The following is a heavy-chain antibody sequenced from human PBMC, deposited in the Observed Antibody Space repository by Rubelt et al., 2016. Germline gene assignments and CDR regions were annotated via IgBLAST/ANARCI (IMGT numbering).Heavy chain of an antibody. J-gene: IGHJ1*01. V-gene: IGHV1-69*01. CDR1: GGTFSSYA. Sequence: QVQLVQSGAEVKKPGSSMKVSCKASGGTFSSYAISWVRQAPGQGLEWMGGIIPIFGTANEAHSDQGRGTITAAESKGTAYLELRSRRSEDTAVYYCASAVGYQNQRNVQHWGQGTLVTVSS. D-gene: IGHD1-1*01. CDR3: ASAVGYQNQRNVQH. CDR2: IIPIFGTA.